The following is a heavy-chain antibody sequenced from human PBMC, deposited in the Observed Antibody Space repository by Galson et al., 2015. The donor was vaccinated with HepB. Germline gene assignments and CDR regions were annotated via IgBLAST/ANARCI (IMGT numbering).Heavy chain of an antibody. V-gene: IGHV3-7*01. Sequence: SLRLSCAASGFSFSNYWMSWVRQAPGKGLQWVATIRQDGSQKFYLDSVKGRFTISRDNAKNSLHLQMNSLRAEDTAVYHCAAGGGSYYGGRAEYFHHWGQGTLVTVSS. CDR1: GFSFSNYW. D-gene: IGHD1-26*01. J-gene: IGHJ1*01. CDR2: IRQDGSQK. CDR3: AAGGGSYYGGRAEYFHH.